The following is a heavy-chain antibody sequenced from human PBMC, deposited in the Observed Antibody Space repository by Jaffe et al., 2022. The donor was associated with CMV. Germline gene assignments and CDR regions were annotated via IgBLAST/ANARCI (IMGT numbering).Heavy chain of an antibody. D-gene: IGHD3-10*01. CDR1: GGSISSSSYY. CDR3: ARQGTGGSEGLADGDY. CDR2: IYYSGST. V-gene: IGHV4-39*01. Sequence: QLQLQESGPGLVKPSETLSLTCTVSGGSISSSSYYWGWIRQPPGKGLEWIGSIYYSGSTYYNPSLKSRVTISVDTSKNQFSLKLSSVTAADTAVYYCARQGTGGSEGLADGDYWGQGTLVTVSS. J-gene: IGHJ4*02.